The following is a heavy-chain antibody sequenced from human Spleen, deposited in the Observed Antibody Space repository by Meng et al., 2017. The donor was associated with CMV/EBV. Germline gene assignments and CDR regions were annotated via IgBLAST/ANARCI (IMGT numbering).Heavy chain of an antibody. CDR1: GFPFSRYW. CDR3: AKTPRGFGELLYSFFDY. D-gene: IGHD3-10*01. J-gene: IGHJ4*02. CDR2: IQAIRSVT. Sequence: GESLKISCEASGFPFSRYWMSWVRQAPGKGLELVAAIQAIRSVTYYSDTVWGRFTISRDNSKNTLYLQMNSLRAEDTAVYYCAKTPRGFGELLYSFFDYWGRGTLVTVSS. V-gene: IGHV3-23*05.